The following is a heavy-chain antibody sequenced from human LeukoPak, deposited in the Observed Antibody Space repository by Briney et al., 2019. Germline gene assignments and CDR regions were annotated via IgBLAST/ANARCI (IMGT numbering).Heavy chain of an antibody. V-gene: IGHV4-59*01. J-gene: IGHJ4*02. D-gene: IGHD5-18*01. Sequence: SETLSLTCSVSGDSISTYHWNWIRKPPGKGLEGIGDMQSTGTRNYNPSLKSRVFMSVDTSKNQFVLNLSSVTAADTAVYYCARDKRHSYGRYLDHWGQGMLVIVSS. CDR3: ARDKRHSYGRYLDH. CDR2: MQSTGTR. CDR1: GDSISTYH.